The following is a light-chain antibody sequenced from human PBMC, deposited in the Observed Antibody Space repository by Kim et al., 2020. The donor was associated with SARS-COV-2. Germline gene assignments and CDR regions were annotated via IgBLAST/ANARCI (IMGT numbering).Light chain of an antibody. V-gene: IGKV1-5*03. Sequence: SASVGDRVTITCRASQSISSWLAWYQQKPGKAPKLLIYKASSLESGVPSRFSGSGSGTEFTLTISSLQPDDFATYYCQQYNSYRTFGPGTKVDIK. CDR2: KAS. CDR3: QQYNSYRT. CDR1: QSISSW. J-gene: IGKJ3*01.